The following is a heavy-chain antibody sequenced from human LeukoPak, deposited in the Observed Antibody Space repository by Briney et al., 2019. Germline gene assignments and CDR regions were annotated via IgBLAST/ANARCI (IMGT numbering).Heavy chain of an antibody. V-gene: IGHV4-59*08. CDR2: IYYSGST. CDR3: ARGAAGWMTPFDY. J-gene: IGHJ4*02. CDR1: GGSISSYY. D-gene: IGHD2-2*03. Sequence: SETLSLTCTVSGGSISSYYWSWIRQPPGKGLEWIGYIYYSGSTNYNPSLKSRVTISVDTSKNQFSLKLSSVTAADTAVYYCARGAAGWMTPFDYRGQGTLVTVSS.